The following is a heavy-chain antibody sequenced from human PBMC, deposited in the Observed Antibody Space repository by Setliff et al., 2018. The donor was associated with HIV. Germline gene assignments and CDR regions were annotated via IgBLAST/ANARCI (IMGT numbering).Heavy chain of an antibody. J-gene: IGHJ3*02. CDR2: ITPMYGAV. CDR3: ASVNEVDADYGDFNDAFEI. Sequence: SVKVSCKASGGSFSKYGIHWVRQAPGKGLEWMGGITPMYGAVNYAQKFQARITINADKSTNTAYMELRSLRSEEPAVYYCASVNEVDADYGDFNDAFEIWGQGTMVTVSS. V-gene: IGHV1-69*06. D-gene: IGHD4-17*01. CDR1: GGSFSKYG.